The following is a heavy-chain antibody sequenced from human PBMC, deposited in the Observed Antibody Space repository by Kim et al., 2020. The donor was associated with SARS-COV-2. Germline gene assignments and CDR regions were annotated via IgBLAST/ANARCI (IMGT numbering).Heavy chain of an antibody. J-gene: IGHJ4*02. CDR3: ARHESSGYFSYYFDS. Sequence: PPHKSRVTLSVDTSKNQFSLKLCSVTAADTAVYYCARHESSGYFSYYFDSWGQGTLVTVSS. V-gene: IGHV4-39*01. D-gene: IGHD3-22*01.